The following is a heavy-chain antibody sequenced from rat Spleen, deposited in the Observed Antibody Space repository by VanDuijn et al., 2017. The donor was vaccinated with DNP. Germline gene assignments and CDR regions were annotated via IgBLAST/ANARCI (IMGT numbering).Heavy chain of an antibody. Sequence: EVQLVESGGGSVQPGRSLKLSCAASGFSFSNYGMAWVRQAPTKGLEWVASISSGSDHTYYRDSVRGRFTISRDNVKNTQYLQMDSLRSEDTATYYCARYSLRLRVWDYWGQGVMVTVSS. CDR3: ARYSLRLRVWDY. CDR2: ISSGSDHT. J-gene: IGHJ2*01. V-gene: IGHV5S13*01. CDR1: GFSFSNYG. D-gene: IGHD1-7*01.